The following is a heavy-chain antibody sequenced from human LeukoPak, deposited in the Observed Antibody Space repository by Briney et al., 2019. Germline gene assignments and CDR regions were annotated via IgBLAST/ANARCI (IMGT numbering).Heavy chain of an antibody. J-gene: IGHJ4*02. Sequence: PSETLSLTCTVSGGSISSYYWSWIRQPPGKGLERIGYIYYSGSTNYNPSLKSRVTISVDTSKNQFSLKLSSVTAADTAVYYCARVNDCGGDCYLDWGQGTLVTVSS. CDR2: IYYSGST. CDR3: ARVNDCGGDCYLD. V-gene: IGHV4-59*01. D-gene: IGHD2-21*02. CDR1: GGSISSYY.